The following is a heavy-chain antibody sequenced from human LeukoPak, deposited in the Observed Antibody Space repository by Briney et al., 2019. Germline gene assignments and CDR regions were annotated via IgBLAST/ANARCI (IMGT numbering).Heavy chain of an antibody. CDR2: IHYSGST. D-gene: IGHD6-19*01. CDR1: GASISGYY. CDR3: ARTQEAGYSSGYYYYYMDV. J-gene: IGHJ6*03. V-gene: IGHV4-59*01. Sequence: SETLSLTCTVSGASISGYYWSWIRQPPGKGLEWIGYIHYSGSTNYNPSLKSRVTISVDTSKNQISLKLSSVTAADTAVHNCARTQEAGYSSGYYYYYMDVWGKGTTVTISS.